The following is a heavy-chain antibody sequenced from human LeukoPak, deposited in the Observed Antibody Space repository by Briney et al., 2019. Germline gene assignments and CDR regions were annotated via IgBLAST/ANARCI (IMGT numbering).Heavy chain of an antibody. CDR2: MYPGGSDI. J-gene: IGHJ4*02. CDR1: GYSFSNYY. Sequence: GESLKISCKGSGYSFSNYYIDWVRQMPRKGLEWMGVMYPGGSDIRYSPSFQGQVTISADKSIDTAYLQWSSLKTSDSAMYYCASRTGSYYPFDSWGQGTLVTVSS. D-gene: IGHD1-26*01. CDR3: ASRTGSYYPFDS. V-gene: IGHV5-51*01.